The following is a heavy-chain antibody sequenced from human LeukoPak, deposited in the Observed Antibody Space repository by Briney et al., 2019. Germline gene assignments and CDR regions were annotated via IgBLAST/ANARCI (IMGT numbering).Heavy chain of an antibody. D-gene: IGHD5-12*01. J-gene: IGHJ4*02. CDR3: AKVYDVGYSGYDYYYFDY. CDR1: GFTFSSYA. CDR2: ISGSGGST. V-gene: IGHV3-23*01. Sequence: GGSLRLSCAASGFTFSSYAMSWVRQAPGKGLEWVSAISGSGGSTYYADSVKGRFTISRDNSKNTLYLQMNSLRAEDTAVYYCAKVYDVGYSGYDYYYFDYWGQGTLVTVSS.